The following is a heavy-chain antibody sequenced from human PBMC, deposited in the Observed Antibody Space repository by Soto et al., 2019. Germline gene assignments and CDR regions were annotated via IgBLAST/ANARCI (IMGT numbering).Heavy chain of an antibody. V-gene: IGHV3-11*06. CDR2: ISSSSSYT. J-gene: IGHJ4*02. D-gene: IGHD3-9*01. CDR1: GFTFSDYY. Sequence: PGGSLRLSCAASGFTFSDYYMSWIRQAPGKGLEWVSYISSSSSYTNNADSVKGRFTISRDNAKNSLYLQMNSLRAEDTAVYYCAKGTYYDSLPDYYNSGLYCGYCGQRSLFTISS. CDR3: AKGTYYDSLPDYYNSGLYCGY.